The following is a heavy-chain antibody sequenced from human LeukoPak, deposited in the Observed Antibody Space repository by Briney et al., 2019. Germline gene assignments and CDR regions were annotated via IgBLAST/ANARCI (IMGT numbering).Heavy chain of an antibody. CDR1: DGSFSGYY. D-gene: IGHD2-21*02. Sequence: SETLSLTCAVYDGSFSGYYWSWIRQPPGKGLEWIGEINHSGSTNYNPSLKSRVTISVDTSKNQFSLKLSSVTAADTAVYYCARARPATAIVPYYFDYWGQGTLVTVSS. CDR3: ARARPATAIVPYYFDY. J-gene: IGHJ4*02. V-gene: IGHV4-34*01. CDR2: INHSGST.